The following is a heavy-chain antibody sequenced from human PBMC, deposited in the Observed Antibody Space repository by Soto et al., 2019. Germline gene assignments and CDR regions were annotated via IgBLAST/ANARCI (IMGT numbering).Heavy chain of an antibody. V-gene: IGHV4-34*01. D-gene: IGHD1-1*01. J-gene: IGHJ3*02. CDR3: ARVERGTATTVVDALDI. CDR1: GGFVSSGSYY. CDR2: MSHSGGT. Sequence: QVQLQQWGAGLLKPSETLSLTCAVYGGFVSSGSYYWSWIRQPPGKGLEWIGEMSHSGGTHFNPSLKSRVTISVDTSKNQFSRKMSSVTAADTALYYCARVERGTATTVVDALDIWGPGTMVTVSS.